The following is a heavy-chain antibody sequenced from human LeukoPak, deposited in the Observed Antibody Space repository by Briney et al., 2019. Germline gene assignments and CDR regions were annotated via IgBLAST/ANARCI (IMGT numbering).Heavy chain of an antibody. D-gene: IGHD3-22*01. J-gene: IGHJ4*02. Sequence: GGSLRLSCAASGFTFSSYGMHWVRQAPGKGLEWVAVISYDGSNKYYADSVKGRFTISRDNSKNTLYLQMNSLRAEDTAVYYCAKGRTYYYDSSGHSRYLPLDYWGQGTLVTVSS. V-gene: IGHV3-30*18. CDR3: AKGRTYYYDSSGHSRYLPLDY. CDR1: GFTFSSYG. CDR2: ISYDGSNK.